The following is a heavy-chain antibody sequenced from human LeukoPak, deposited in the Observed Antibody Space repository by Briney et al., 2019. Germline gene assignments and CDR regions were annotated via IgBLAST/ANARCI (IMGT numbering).Heavy chain of an antibody. CDR1: GFTFTSSA. CDR2: IVVGSGNT. V-gene: IGHV1-58*02. D-gene: IGHD3-22*01. CDR3: AADPVPGYYDSSGYYY. J-gene: IGHJ4*02. Sequence: ASVKVSCKASGFTFTSSAMQWVRQARGQRLEWIGWIVVGSGNTNYAQKFQERVTITRDMSTSTAYMELSSLRSEDTAVYYCAADPVPGYYDSSGYYYWGQGTLVTVSS.